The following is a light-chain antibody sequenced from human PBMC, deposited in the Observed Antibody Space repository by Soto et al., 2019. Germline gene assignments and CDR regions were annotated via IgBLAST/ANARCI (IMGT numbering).Light chain of an antibody. V-gene: IGKV3-15*01. CDR3: QQYSAWPLT. Sequence: EIVMTQSPAALSESPGERATLFCRASQSVRSNFLAWYQQKPGQAPRLLIYGASTRATGVPGRFSGSGSGIEFTLTISSLQSEDFAVYYCQQYSAWPLTFGGGTKVEIK. J-gene: IGKJ4*01. CDR1: QSVRSN. CDR2: GAS.